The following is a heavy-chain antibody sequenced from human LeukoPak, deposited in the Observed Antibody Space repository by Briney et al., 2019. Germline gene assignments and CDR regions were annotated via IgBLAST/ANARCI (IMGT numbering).Heavy chain of an antibody. Sequence: GESLKISCKGSGYSFTSYWIGWVRQMPGRGLEWMGIIYPGDSDTRYSPSFQGQVTISADKSISTAYLQWSSLKASDTAMYYCARQAVPVAKYFQYWGQGTLVTVSS. J-gene: IGHJ1*01. CDR1: GYSFTSYW. CDR3: ARQAVPVAKYFQY. CDR2: IYPGDSDT. V-gene: IGHV5-51*01. D-gene: IGHD2-2*01.